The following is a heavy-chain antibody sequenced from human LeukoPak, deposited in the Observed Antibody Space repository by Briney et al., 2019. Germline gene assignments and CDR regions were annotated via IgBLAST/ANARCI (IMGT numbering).Heavy chain of an antibody. CDR1: GFPFSSYA. CDR2: ISDSGGST. Sequence: GGSLRLSCSASGFPFSSYAMEWVRQAPGKGLEYVSAISDSGGSTYYADSVKGRFTISRDNSKNTLYLQMSSLRAEDTAVYFCVRGYSFGPYGMDVWGQGTTVTVSS. CDR3: VRGYSFGPYGMDV. J-gene: IGHJ6*02. D-gene: IGHD2-15*01. V-gene: IGHV3-64D*09.